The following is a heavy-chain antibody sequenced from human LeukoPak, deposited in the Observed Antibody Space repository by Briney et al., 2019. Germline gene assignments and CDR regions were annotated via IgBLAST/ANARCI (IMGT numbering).Heavy chain of an antibody. CDR2: INHSGST. CDR3: ARGVGVDYVWGSYRKNWFDP. D-gene: IGHD3-16*02. CDR1: GGSISSYY. J-gene: IGHJ5*02. V-gene: IGHV4-34*01. Sequence: KPSETLSLTCTVSGGSISSYYWSWIRQPPGKGLEWIGEINHSGSTNYNPSLKSRVTISVDTSKNQFSLKLSSVTAADTAVYYCARGVGVDYVWGSYRKNWFDPWGQGTLVTVSS.